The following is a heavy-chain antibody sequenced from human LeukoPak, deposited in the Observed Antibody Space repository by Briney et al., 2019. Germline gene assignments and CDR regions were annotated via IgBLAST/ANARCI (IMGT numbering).Heavy chain of an antibody. D-gene: IGHD6-13*01. CDR3: AKCIRGSSWYGRDY. V-gene: IGHV3-30*18. CDR2: ISYDGSNK. Sequence: PGGSLRLSYAASGFTFSSYGMHWVRQAPGKGLEWVAVISYDGSNKYYADSVKSRFTISRDNSKNTLYLQMNSLRAEDTAVYYCAKCIRGSSWYGRDYWGQGTLVTVSS. CDR1: GFTFSSYG. J-gene: IGHJ4*02.